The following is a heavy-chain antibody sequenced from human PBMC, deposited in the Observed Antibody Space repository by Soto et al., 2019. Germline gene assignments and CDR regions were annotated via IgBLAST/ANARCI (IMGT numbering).Heavy chain of an antibody. Sequence: EVQLVESGGGLVQPGGSLRLSCAASGFTFSSYSMNWVRQAPGKGLEWVSYISSSSSTIYYADSLKGRFTISRDNFNTSLYLQMNSLTDDDSGVYYCAGEYDYGDVDYCSSGMGVWRLGTAVTVSS. CDR2: ISSSSSTI. V-gene: IGHV3-48*02. J-gene: IGHJ6*01. CDR1: GFTFSSYS. D-gene: IGHD4-17*01. CDR3: AGEYDYGDVDYCSSGMGV.